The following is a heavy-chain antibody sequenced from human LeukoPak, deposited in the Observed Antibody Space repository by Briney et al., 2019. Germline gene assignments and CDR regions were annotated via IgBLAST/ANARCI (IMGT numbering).Heavy chain of an antibody. CDR1: GFTFGDYA. Sequence: GGSLRLSCTASGFTFGDYAMSWVRQAPGKGLEWVGFIRSKAYSGTTEYAASVKGRFTISRDDSKSIAYLQMNSLKTEDTAVYYCTRGGSYYDILTGQNWFDPWGQGTLVTVSS. CDR3: TRGGSYYDILTGQNWFDP. D-gene: IGHD3-9*01. CDR2: IRSKAYSGTT. J-gene: IGHJ5*02. V-gene: IGHV3-49*04.